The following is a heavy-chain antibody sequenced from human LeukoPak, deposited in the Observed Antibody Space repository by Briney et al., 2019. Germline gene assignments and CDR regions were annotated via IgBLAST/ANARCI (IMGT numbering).Heavy chain of an antibody. CDR1: GFTFSNHG. J-gene: IGHJ4*02. V-gene: IGHV3-23*01. D-gene: IGHD2-8*02. Sequence: GGSLRLSCAASGFTFSNHGMNWVRQAPGKGLEWVSGISPGGDITYYADSVQGWFTISRDNSKNTVYLQMSSLRAEDTAVYYCAKGGVAYRSLYFDFWGQGTLVTISS. CDR2: ISPGGDIT. CDR3: AKGGVAYRSLYFDF.